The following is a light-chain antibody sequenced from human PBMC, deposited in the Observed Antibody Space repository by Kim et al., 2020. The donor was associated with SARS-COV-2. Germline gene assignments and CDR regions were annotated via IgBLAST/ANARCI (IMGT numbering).Light chain of an antibody. CDR2: QDN. CDR1: KLGDKY. Sequence: SYELTQPPSVSVSPGQTASITCSGDKLGDKYAYWYQQKPGQSPVVVIYQDNKRPSGIPERFSGSNSGNTATLTISGTQAMDEADYYCQAWDSRSYLVFGGGPQLTVL. V-gene: IGLV3-1*01. CDR3: QAWDSRSYLV. J-gene: IGLJ2*01.